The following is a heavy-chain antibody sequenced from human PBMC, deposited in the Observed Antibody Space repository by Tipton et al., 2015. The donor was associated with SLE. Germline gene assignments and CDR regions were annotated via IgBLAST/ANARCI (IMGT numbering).Heavy chain of an antibody. CDR3: AGAWQGYCSGGTCYVLDY. J-gene: IGHJ4*02. Sequence: TLSLTCTVSGGSISSGSYYWGWIRQPAGKGLEWIGHIYTSGSTNYNPSLKSRVTISVDTSKNQFSLKLRSVTAADTAVYYCAGAWQGYCSGGTCYVLDYWGQGTLVTVSS. V-gene: IGHV4-61*09. CDR2: IYTSGST. CDR1: GGSISSGSYY. D-gene: IGHD2-15*01.